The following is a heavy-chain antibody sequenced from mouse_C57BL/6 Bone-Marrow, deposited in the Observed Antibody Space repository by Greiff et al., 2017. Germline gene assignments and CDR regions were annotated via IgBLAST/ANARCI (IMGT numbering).Heavy chain of an antibody. CDR2: IDPSDSYT. D-gene: IGHD4-1*01. J-gene: IGHJ3*01. CDR3: ASPLWDQFAD. Sequence: QVQLQQPGAELVKPGASVKLSCKASGYTFTSYWMQWVKQRPGQGLEWIGEIDPSDSYTNYNQKFKGKATLTVDTSSSTAYMQLSSLTSEDSAVYYCASPLWDQFADWGQGTLVTVSA. V-gene: IGHV1-50*01. CDR1: GYTFTSYW.